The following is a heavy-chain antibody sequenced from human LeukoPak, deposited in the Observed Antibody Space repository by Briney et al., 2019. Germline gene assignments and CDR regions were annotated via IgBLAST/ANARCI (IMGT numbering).Heavy chain of an antibody. J-gene: IGHJ4*02. Sequence: GGSLRLSCTASGFTFGDYAMSWFRQAPGKGLEWVGFNRSKAYGGTTEYAASVKGRFTISRDDSKSIAYLQMNSLKTEDTAVYYCTRAYDVVVPAAIDYWGQGTLVTVSS. V-gene: IGHV3-49*03. CDR1: GFTFGDYA. CDR2: NRSKAYGGTT. D-gene: IGHD2-2*01. CDR3: TRAYDVVVPAAIDY.